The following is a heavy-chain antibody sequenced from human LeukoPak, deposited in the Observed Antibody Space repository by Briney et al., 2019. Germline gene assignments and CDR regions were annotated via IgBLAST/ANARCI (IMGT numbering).Heavy chain of an antibody. CDR1: AFTFSSHT. V-gene: IGHV3-21*01. J-gene: IGHJ6*03. Sequence: PGGSLRLSCAGSAFTFSSHTINWVRQAPGKGLEWVSSISSSSSYIYYADSVKGRFTISRDNAKNSLYLQMNSLRAEDTAVYYCARDKQEVTEDYYMDVWGKGTTVTVSS. D-gene: IGHD2-21*02. CDR3: ARDKQEVTEDYYMDV. CDR2: ISSSSSYI.